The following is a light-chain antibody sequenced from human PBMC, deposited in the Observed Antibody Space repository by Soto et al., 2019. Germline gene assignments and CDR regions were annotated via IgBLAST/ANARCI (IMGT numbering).Light chain of an antibody. CDR2: GAS. CDR1: QSISNN. CDR3: LPYHYWWT. J-gene: IGKJ1*01. V-gene: IGKV3-15*01. Sequence: IVMTQSPATLSLSPGEKATLSCRASQSISNNFAWFQQKPGQVPRLLIYGASNRATGVSARFSGSGSGTEVTLTISRLQSEDFAFYDCLPYHYWWTFGQGTKLEIK.